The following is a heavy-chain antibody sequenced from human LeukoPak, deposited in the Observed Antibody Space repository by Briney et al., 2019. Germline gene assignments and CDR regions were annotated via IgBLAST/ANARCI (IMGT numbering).Heavy chain of an antibody. V-gene: IGHV4-38-2*01. D-gene: IGHD3-10*01. Sequence: SETLSLTCAVSGYSISSGYYWGWIRQPPGKGLEWIGSISHSVRTYYNPSLKSRVTMSVDTSKNQFSLRLSSVTAADTAVYYCARLSFGELSDWGRGTLVTVSS. J-gene: IGHJ4*02. CDR2: ISHSVRT. CDR3: ARLSFGELSD. CDR1: GYSISSGYY.